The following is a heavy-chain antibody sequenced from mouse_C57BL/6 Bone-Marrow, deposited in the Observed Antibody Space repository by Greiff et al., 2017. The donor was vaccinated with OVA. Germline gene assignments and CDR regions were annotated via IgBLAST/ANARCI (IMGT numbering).Heavy chain of an antibody. CDR1: GYTFTDYE. D-gene: IGHD4-1*01. J-gene: IGHJ2*01. CDR2: IDPETGGP. V-gene: IGHV1-15*01. Sequence: QVQLQQSGAELVRPGASVTLSCKASGYTFTDYEMHWVKQTPVHGLEWIGAIDPETGGPAYNQKFKGKAILTADKSSSTAYMELRSLTSEDSAVYYCTRRALGRGFDYWGQGTTLTVSS. CDR3: TRRALGRGFDY.